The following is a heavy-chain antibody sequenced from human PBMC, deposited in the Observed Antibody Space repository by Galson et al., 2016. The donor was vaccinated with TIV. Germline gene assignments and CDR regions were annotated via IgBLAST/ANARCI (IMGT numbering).Heavy chain of an antibody. J-gene: IGHJ4*02. Sequence: SLRLSCAASGFTFDDFGMSWVRQVPGKGLEWVSGINWNGNRTAYADPWKGRFTIPRDNAKNSLYLQMNSLRAEDTALYYCARDYYDRGGYSYESRDFFDYWGQGTLVTVSS. D-gene: IGHD3-22*01. CDR1: GFTFDDFG. CDR3: ARDYYDRGGYSYESRDFFDY. V-gene: IGHV3-20*04. CDR2: INWNGNRT.